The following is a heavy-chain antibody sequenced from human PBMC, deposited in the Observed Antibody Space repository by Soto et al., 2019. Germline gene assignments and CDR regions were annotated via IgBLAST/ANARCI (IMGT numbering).Heavy chain of an antibody. D-gene: IGHD6-13*01. Sequence: SETLSLTCAVYGGSFSGYYWSWIRQPPGNGLEWIGEINHSGSTNYSPSFQGQVTISADKSISTAYLQWSSLKASDTAMYYCARHGSRYSSPVFPDERNNWFDPWGQGTQVTVSS. V-gene: IGHV4-34*01. CDR3: ARHGSRYSSPVFPDERNNWFDP. J-gene: IGHJ5*02. CDR1: GGSFSGYY. CDR2: INHSGST.